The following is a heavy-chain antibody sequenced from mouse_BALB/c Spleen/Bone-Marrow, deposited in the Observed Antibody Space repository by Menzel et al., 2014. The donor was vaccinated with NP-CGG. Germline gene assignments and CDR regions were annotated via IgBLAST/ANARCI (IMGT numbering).Heavy chain of an antibody. D-gene: IGHD1-2*01. J-gene: IGHJ3*01. CDR2: IWSGGST. CDR1: GFSLTSYG. Sequence: QVQLKQSGPGLVQPSQSLSITCTVSGFSLTSYGVHWVRQSPGKGLEWLGVIWSGGSTDHNAAFISRLSISKDNSKSQVFFKMNSLQANDTAIYYCAGITTALAYWGQGTLVTVFA. CDR3: AGITTALAY. V-gene: IGHV2-2*02.